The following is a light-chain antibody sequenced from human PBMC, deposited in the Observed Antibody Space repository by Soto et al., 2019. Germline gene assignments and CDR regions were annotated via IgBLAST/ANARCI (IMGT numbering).Light chain of an antibody. CDR2: DVS. CDR3: SSYTSSITLGV. CDR1: SSDFGGYDY. J-gene: IGLJ1*01. V-gene: IGLV2-14*01. Sequence: QSVLTQPASVSGSPGQSITISCTGTSSDFGGYDYVSWYQQHPGKAPKLMIYDVSNRLSGVSNRFSGSKSGNTASLTISGLQDEDEADYYCSSYTSSITLGVFGTGTKVTVL.